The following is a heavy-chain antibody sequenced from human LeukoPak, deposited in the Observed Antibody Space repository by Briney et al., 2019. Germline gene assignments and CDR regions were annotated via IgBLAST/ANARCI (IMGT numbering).Heavy chain of an antibody. V-gene: IGHV4-59*11. D-gene: IGHD2-15*01. CDR3: AKEGVGYCSGGRCLNWFDP. Sequence: SETLSLTCTVSGGSISGHYWNWIRQPPGMGLEWIGYIYNTGTTKFNPSLNSRATISMDTSKNQFSLRLSSVTAADTAVYYCAKEGVGYCSGGRCLNWFDPCGQGTLVTVSS. CDR2: IYNTGTT. CDR1: GGSISGHY. J-gene: IGHJ5*02.